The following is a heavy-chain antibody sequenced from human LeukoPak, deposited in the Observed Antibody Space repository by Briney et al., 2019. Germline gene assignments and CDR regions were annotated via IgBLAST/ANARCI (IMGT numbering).Heavy chain of an antibody. Sequence: SVKVSCKASGGTFSNYAISWVRQAPGQGLEWMGGIIPIFGTANYAQKFRGRVTITADKSTRTAYMELSSLRSEDTAVYYCARDNDSRYPPHFDYWGQGTLVTVSS. D-gene: IGHD3-16*01. CDR3: ARDNDSRYPPHFDY. J-gene: IGHJ4*02. V-gene: IGHV1-69*06. CDR1: GGTFSNYA. CDR2: IIPIFGTA.